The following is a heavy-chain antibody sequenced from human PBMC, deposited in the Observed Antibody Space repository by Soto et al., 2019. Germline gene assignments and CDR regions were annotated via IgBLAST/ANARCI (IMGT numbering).Heavy chain of an antibody. CDR2: ISWNSGGI. V-gene: IGHV3-9*01. CDR3: AKGRYYDIRGQFDD. J-gene: IGHJ4*02. D-gene: IGHD3-22*01. CDR1: GFTFDDYA. Sequence: GGSLRLSCAASGFTFDDYALHWVRQTPGKGLEWVSGISWNSGGIGYADSVKGRFTISRDNAKNSLYLQMNSLRAEDTALYYCAKGRYYDIRGQFDDWGQGTLVTVSS.